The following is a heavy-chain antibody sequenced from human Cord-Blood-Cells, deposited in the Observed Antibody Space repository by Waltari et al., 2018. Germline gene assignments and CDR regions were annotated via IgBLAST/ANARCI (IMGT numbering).Heavy chain of an antibody. Sequence: EVQLVESGGGLVQPGGSLKLSCAASGFTFSGSAMHLVRQASGKGLEWVGRIRSKANSYATAYAASVKGRFTISRDDSKNTAYLQMNSLKTEDTAVYYCTSAAIAARDYWGQGTLVTVSS. CDR3: TSAAIAARDY. J-gene: IGHJ4*02. CDR2: IRSKANSYAT. V-gene: IGHV3-73*02. D-gene: IGHD6-6*01. CDR1: GFTFSGSA.